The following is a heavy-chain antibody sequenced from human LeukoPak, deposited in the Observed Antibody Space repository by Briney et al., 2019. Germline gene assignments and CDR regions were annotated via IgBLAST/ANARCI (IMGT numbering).Heavy chain of an antibody. CDR1: GFNFANHA. CDR3: VREDTPATANY. D-gene: IGHD2-21*02. V-gene: IGHV3-23*01. CDR2: ISGGGDIT. J-gene: IGHJ4*02. Sequence: GGSLRLSCAAPGFNFANHAMSWVRQTPGKGLEWVSAISGGGDITYYADSVRGRFTISRDNSKDTLFLQMHSLRPGDTAVYYCVREDTPATANYWGQGTLVTISS.